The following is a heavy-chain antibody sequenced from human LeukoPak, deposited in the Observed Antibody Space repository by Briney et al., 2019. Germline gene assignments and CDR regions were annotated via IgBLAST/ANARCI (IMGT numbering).Heavy chain of an antibody. CDR2: IYYSGST. Sequence: SETLSLTCTVSGGSISSSSYYWGWIRQPPGKGLEWLGRIYYSGSTYYNPSLKRRVTISVDTSKNQFSLKLSSVTAADTAVYYCARHETGWGIAVAGYFDLWGRGTLVTVSS. D-gene: IGHD6-19*01. J-gene: IGHJ2*01. V-gene: IGHV4-39*01. CDR3: ARHETGWGIAVAGYFDL. CDR1: GGSISSSSYY.